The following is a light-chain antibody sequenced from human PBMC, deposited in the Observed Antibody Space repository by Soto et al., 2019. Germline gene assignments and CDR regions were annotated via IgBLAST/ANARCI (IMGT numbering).Light chain of an antibody. CDR1: QSVSRNY. CDR2: GAS. CDR3: HHYGDSPIYT. V-gene: IGKV3-20*01. J-gene: IGKJ3*01. Sequence: EIVLTQSPGTLSLSPGATATLSCRASQSVSRNYLAWFQQKPGQAPRLLIHGASSRAAGTPDRFRGSGSGSDFTLTISRLEPEDFAVYFCHHYGDSPIYTFGPGTKVDFK.